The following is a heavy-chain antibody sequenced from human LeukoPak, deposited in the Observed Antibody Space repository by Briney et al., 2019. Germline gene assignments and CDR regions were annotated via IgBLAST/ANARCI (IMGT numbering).Heavy chain of an antibody. CDR1: GFTFSSYA. D-gene: IGHD2-2*02. V-gene: IGHV3-33*08. J-gene: IGHJ4*02. Sequence: GGSLRLSCAASGFTFSSYAMSWVRQAPGKGLEWVADIWYDGSNKYYADSVKGRFTISRDNSKNTLYLQMNSLRAEDTAVYYCARDNYCSSTSCYNFDYWGQGTLVTVSS. CDR3: ARDNYCSSTSCYNFDY. CDR2: IWYDGSNK.